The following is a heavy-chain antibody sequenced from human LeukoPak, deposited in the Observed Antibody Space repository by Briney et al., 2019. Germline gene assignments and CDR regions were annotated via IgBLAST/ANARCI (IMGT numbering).Heavy chain of an antibody. Sequence: SETLSLTCAVYGGSFSGYYWSWIRQPPGKGLEWIGEINHSGSTNYNPSLKSRVTISVDTSKNQFSLKLSSVTAADTAVYYCARGWSGSYGGLINWFGPLGQGTLVTVSS. CDR1: GGSFSGYY. CDR3: ARGWSGSYGGLINWFGP. CDR2: INHSGST. V-gene: IGHV4-34*01. J-gene: IGHJ5*01. D-gene: IGHD1-26*01.